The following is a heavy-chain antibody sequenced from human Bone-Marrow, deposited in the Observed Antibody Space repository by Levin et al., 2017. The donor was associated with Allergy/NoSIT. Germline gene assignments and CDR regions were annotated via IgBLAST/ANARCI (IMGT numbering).Heavy chain of an antibody. CDR2: IKEDGSEK. V-gene: IGHV3-7*01. Sequence: GDSLKISCAASGFTFSNSWMSWVRQAPGKGLEWVANIKEDGSEKYYVDSVKGRFTISRDNAKNSLYVQMNSLRAEDTAVYYCARDQFRRATIGARWFDPWGQGTLVTVSS. CDR1: GFTFSNSW. J-gene: IGHJ5*02. D-gene: IGHD5-24*01. CDR3: ARDQFRRATIGARWFDP.